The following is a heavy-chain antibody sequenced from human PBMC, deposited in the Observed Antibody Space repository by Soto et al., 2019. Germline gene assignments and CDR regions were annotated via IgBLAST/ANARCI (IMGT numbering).Heavy chain of an antibody. CDR1: GGSITSGDYY. V-gene: IGHV4-30-4*01. Sequence: QVQLQESGPGLVKPSQTLSLTCTVSGGSITSGDYYWSWIRQPPGKGLEWVGYNYYGGSNYYNPSLESRITISLDTAKNQFSLELTSVTAADTAVYYCASGSTVINTLDFWGQGTLVTVSS. D-gene: IGHD4-17*01. CDR3: ASGSTVINTLDF. CDR2: NYYGGSN. J-gene: IGHJ4*02.